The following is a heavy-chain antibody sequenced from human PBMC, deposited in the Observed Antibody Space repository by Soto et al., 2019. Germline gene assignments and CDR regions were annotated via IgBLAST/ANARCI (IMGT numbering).Heavy chain of an antibody. CDR2: MDPNSGNT. D-gene: IGHD4-17*01. Sequence: GASVKVSCKASGYTFTSYDINWVRQATGQGLEWMGWMDPNSGNTGYAQKFQGRVTMTRNTSISTAYMELSSLRSEDTAVYYCARGDDYGDYFDDWGQGTLVTVSS. V-gene: IGHV1-8*01. CDR3: ARGDDYGDYFDD. J-gene: IGHJ4*02. CDR1: GYTFTSYD.